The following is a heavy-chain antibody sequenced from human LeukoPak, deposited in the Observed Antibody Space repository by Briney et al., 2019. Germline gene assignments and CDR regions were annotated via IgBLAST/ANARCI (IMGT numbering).Heavy chain of an antibody. D-gene: IGHD7-27*01. CDR1: GFTFSSYG. J-gene: IGHJ5*02. CDR2: IWHDGSNK. V-gene: IGHV3-33*01. CDR3: ARSWGSAVTFSWFDP. Sequence: GGSLRLSCAASGFTFSSYGMYWVRQAPGKGLEGVAVIWHDGSNKYHADSVKGRFTISRDNSKNTLCLQMNSLRAEDAAVYYCARSWGSAVTFSWFDPWGQGTLVTVSS.